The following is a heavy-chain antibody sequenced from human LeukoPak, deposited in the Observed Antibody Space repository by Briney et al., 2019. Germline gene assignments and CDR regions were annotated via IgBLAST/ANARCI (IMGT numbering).Heavy chain of an antibody. CDR2: ISSSGSTI. CDR3: ARDPIPGQGDYFDH. Sequence: GGSLRLSCAASGFIFSSYSMNWVRQAPGKGLEWVSYISSSGSTIYYADSVKGRFTISRDNSKNTLYLVMNTLRPEDTAVYYCARDPIPGQGDYFDHWGQGTLVTVSS. D-gene: IGHD1-26*01. CDR1: GFIFSSYS. J-gene: IGHJ4*02. V-gene: IGHV3-48*01.